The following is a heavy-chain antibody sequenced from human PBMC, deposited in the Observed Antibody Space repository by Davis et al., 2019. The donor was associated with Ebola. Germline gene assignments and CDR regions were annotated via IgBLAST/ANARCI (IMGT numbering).Heavy chain of an antibody. CDR3: ARDLGSSWYGP. J-gene: IGHJ5*02. D-gene: IGHD6-13*01. V-gene: IGHV1-18*04. Sequence: ASVKVSCKASGYTFTGYYMHWVRQAPGQGLEWMGWISAYNGNTNYAQKLQGRVTMTTDTSTSTAYMELRSLRSDDTAVYYCARDLGSSWYGPWGQGTLVTVSS. CDR1: GYTFTGYY. CDR2: ISAYNGNT.